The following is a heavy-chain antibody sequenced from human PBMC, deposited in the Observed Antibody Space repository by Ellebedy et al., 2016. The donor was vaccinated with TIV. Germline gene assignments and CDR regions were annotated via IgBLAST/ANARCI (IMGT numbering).Heavy chain of an antibody. D-gene: IGHD6-19*01. CDR3: VRVDNSGGFSFDY. J-gene: IGHJ4*02. V-gene: IGHV3-72*01. CDR2: PRKKGNIYTT. Sequence: GGSLRLSXVASGFRFTDHYIDWVRQAPGKGLEWVGSPRKKGNIYTTEYAASVKGRFTIPRDDSKSSLYLQMDSLKTEDTAVYFCVRVDNSGGFSFDYWGQGTLVTVSS. CDR1: GFRFTDHY.